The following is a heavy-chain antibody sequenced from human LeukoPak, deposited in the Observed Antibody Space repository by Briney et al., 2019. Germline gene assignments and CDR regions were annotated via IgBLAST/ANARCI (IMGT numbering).Heavy chain of an antibody. CDR1: GYTFTTYG. D-gene: IGHD3-9*01. CDR2: ISAYNGGT. V-gene: IGHV1-18*01. CDR3: ARVQRDILTGYYIHPYYYGMDV. Sequence: DSVMVSCKASGYTFTTYGISWVRQAPGQGLEWMGWISAYNGGTKYAQKFQGRVTMTRDTSISTAYMELSRLRSDDTAVYYCARVQRDILTGYYIHPYYYGMDVWGQGTTVTVSS. J-gene: IGHJ6*02.